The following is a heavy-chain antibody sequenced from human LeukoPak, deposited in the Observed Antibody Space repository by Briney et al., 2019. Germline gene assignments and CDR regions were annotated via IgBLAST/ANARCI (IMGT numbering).Heavy chain of an antibody. Sequence: GGSLRLSCAASGFTFSSYEMNWVRQAPGKGLEWVSYTSSGGTTKYYADSVKGRFTISRDNGKNSLYLQMNSLRAEDTAVYYCALLLGYSYSERLGYWGQGTLVTVSS. J-gene: IGHJ4*02. CDR2: TSSGGTTK. D-gene: IGHD5-18*01. V-gene: IGHV3-48*03. CDR3: ALLLGYSYSERLGY. CDR1: GFTFSSYE.